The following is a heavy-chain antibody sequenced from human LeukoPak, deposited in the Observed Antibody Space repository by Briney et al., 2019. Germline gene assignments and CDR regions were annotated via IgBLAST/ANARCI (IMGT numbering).Heavy chain of an antibody. V-gene: IGHV4-39*01. CDR2: LYYSGSI. CDR1: GGAITGSSYY. CDR3: ARQHYDSTGYYYFDY. J-gene: IGHJ4*02. D-gene: IGHD3-22*01. Sequence: SSETLSLTCTVSGGAITGSSYYWGWIRQSPGKGLEWIGSLYYSGSIYYNPSLKSRVSMSADTSKNQFSLKLNSLTAADRAVYYCARQHYDSTGYYYFDYWDQGTLVTVSS.